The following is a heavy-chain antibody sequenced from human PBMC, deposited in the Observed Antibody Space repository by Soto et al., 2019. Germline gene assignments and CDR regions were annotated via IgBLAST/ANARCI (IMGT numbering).Heavy chain of an antibody. CDR1: GYSISTGYY. J-gene: IGHJ4*02. CDR3: ARVAYFDTTGYYYYFDY. CDR2: IYRSGST. Sequence: SETLSLTCAVSGYSISTGYYWGWIRQPPGKGLEWIGSIYRSGSTYYNPSLKSRVTISMDMSKNQFSLKLTSVTAADTAVYYCARVAYFDTTGYYYYFDYWGQGXLVTVYS. D-gene: IGHD3-22*01. V-gene: IGHV4-38-2*01.